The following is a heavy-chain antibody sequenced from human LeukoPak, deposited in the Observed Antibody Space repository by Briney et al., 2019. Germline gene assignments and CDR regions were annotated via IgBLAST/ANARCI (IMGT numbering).Heavy chain of an antibody. D-gene: IGHD6-19*01. J-gene: IGHJ4*02. V-gene: IGHV3-74*01. CDR1: GFSLDNYW. Sequence: GGSLRLSCAASGFSLDNYWMHWVRLAPGKGLEWVSRINADGRNTPYADSVKGRFTISRDNAKNTLYLQMSSLRAENTAVYYCARGSSSGWPDYFDYWGRGTLVTVSS. CDR3: ARGSSSGWPDYFDY. CDR2: INADGRNT.